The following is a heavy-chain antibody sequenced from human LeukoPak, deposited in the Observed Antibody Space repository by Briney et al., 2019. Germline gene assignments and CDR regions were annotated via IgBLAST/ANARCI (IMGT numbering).Heavy chain of an antibody. CDR3: AKDISDRRWLHSFDY. D-gene: IGHD5-24*01. V-gene: IGHV3-9*01. Sequence: GGSLRLSCAASGFTFDDYAMHWVRQAPGKGLEWVSGISWNSGSVGYADSVKGRFTISRDNAKNSLYLQMDSLRAEDTALYYCAKDISDRRWLHSFDYWGQGTLVTVSS. CDR1: GFTFDDYA. CDR2: ISWNSGSV. J-gene: IGHJ4*02.